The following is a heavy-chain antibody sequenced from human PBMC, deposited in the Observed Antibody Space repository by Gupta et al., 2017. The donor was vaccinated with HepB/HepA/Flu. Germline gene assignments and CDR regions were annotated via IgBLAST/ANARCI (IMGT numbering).Heavy chain of an antibody. CDR3: ARETGWKGLFDP. V-gene: IGHV1-69*06. CDR1: GGLFNSYA. CDR2: IIPAFTTE. D-gene: IGHD3-9*01. J-gene: IGHJ5*02. Sequence: QVQLVQSGAEVKKPGSSVKVSCKASGGLFNSYAINWVRQAPGQGLEGMGGIIPAFTTENYAQKFQGKVIIPADKSTRTVYMELSNLRADDTAVYYCARETGWKGLFDPWGQGTLATVSS.